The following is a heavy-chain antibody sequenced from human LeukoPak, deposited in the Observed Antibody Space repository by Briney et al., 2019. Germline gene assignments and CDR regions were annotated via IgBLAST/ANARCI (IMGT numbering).Heavy chain of an antibody. Sequence: GRSLRLSCAASGSTFDDYAMHWVRQAPGKGLEWVSGISWNSGSIGYAASVKGRFTISRDNAKNSLYPQMNSLRAEDTALYYCAKESTAFDIWGQGTMVTVSS. V-gene: IGHV3-9*01. CDR1: GSTFDDYA. CDR3: AKESTAFDI. J-gene: IGHJ3*02. CDR2: ISWNSGSI.